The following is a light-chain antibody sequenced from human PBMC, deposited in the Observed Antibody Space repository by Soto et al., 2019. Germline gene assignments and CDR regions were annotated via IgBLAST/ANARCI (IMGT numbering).Light chain of an antibody. J-gene: IGLJ3*02. CDR1: NSDLGSYDF. Sequence: QSVLTQPASVSGSPGQSITISCTGTNSDLGSYDFVSWYQHHPGTAPKLILYKVSDHPSGVSSRFSGSKSGHTASLTISGLQAEDEGFYYCSSYTTSSTRVFGGGTKLTVL. CDR3: SSYTTSSTRV. V-gene: IGLV2-14*01. CDR2: KVS.